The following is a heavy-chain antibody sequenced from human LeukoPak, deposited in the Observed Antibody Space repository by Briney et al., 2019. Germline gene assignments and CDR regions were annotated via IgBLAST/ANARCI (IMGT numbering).Heavy chain of an antibody. J-gene: IGHJ5*02. CDR1: GGSFSGYY. Sequence: SETLSLTCAVYGGSFSGYYWSRIRQPPGKGLEWIGEINHSGSTNYNPSLKSRVTISVDTSKNQFSLKLSSVTAADTAVYYCARRPLLLRYFDWSYNWFDPWGQGTLVTVSS. V-gene: IGHV4-34*01. CDR3: ARRPLLLRYFDWSYNWFDP. CDR2: INHSGST. D-gene: IGHD3-9*01.